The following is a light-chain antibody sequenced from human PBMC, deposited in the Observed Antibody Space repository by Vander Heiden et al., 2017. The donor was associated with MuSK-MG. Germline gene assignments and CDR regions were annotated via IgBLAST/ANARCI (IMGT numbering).Light chain of an antibody. V-gene: IGLV3-1*01. CDR1: KLGDKY. Sequence: SYEVTQPPSVSVSPGQTASITCSGDKLGDKYVSWYQQKPGQSPVLVLYQDTKRPSGIPERVSGSNSGNTATMTISGAQARDEADDYCQAWDSSTAQVVFGGGTKLTVL. CDR2: QDT. CDR3: QAWDSSTAQVV. J-gene: IGLJ2*01.